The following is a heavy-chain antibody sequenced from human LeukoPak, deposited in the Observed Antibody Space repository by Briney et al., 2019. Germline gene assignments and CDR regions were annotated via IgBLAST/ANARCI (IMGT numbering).Heavy chain of an antibody. CDR3: ARLSLASDY. Sequence: PSETLSLTCAVSGYSISSGYYWGWIRQPSGKGLEWIGSIYHSGSTYYNPSLKSRVTISVDTSKNQFSLKLSSVTAADTAVYYCARLSLASDYWGQGTLVTVSS. CDR1: GYSISSGYY. D-gene: IGHD2/OR15-2a*01. V-gene: IGHV4-38-2*01. J-gene: IGHJ4*02. CDR2: IYHSGST.